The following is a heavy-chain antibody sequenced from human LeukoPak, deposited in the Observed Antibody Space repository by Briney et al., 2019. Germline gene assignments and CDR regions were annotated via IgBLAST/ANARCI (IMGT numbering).Heavy chain of an antibody. V-gene: IGHV3-23*05. CDR1: GITIRNYG. CDR3: AKDPLGGDETDY. CDR2: INNSSTRT. Sequence: GGSLRLSCAASGITIRNYGMTWVRQAPGRGLQWVSSINNSSTRTFCEDSVRGRFTISRDDSKNTIYLQMNSLRAEDTAIYYCAKDPLGGDETDYWGQGILVTVSS. J-gene: IGHJ4*02. D-gene: IGHD3-16*01.